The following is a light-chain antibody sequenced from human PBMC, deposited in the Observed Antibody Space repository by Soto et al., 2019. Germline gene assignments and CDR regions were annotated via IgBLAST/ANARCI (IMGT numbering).Light chain of an antibody. V-gene: IGKV3-11*01. CDR2: DAS. CDR3: EQRSIWPSYT. J-gene: IGKJ2*01. CDR1: QSVSSY. Sequence: EIVLTQSPATLYLSPGERATLSCRASQSVSSYLAWYQQKPGQAPRLLIYDASNSATGLPARFSGSGSGTDFTLTISSLEPEDFAVYYCEQRSIWPSYTFGQGTKLEIK.